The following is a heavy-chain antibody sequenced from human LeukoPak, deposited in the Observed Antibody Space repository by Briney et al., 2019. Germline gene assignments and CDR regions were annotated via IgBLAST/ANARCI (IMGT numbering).Heavy chain of an antibody. D-gene: IGHD4-17*01. J-gene: IGHJ4*02. V-gene: IGHV4-59*11. CDR1: GGSISSHY. Sequence: SETLSLTCTVSGGSISSHYWSWIRQPPGKGLEWIGYIFNSGGTNYNPSLKSRVTISLDTSKNQFSLKLSSVTAADTAVYYCARGGDYGDLRYFDYWGQGTLVTVSS. CDR3: ARGGDYGDLRYFDY. CDR2: IFNSGGT.